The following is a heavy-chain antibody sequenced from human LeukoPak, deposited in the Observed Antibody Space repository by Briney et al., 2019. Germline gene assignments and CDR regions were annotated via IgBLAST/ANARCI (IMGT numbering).Heavy chain of an antibody. CDR2: IYSGGST. CDR3: ARGYCSSTSCTRGAY. J-gene: IGHJ4*02. Sequence: GGSLRLSCAASGFTFSSYAMSWVRQAPGKWLEWVSVIYSGGSTYYADSVKGRFTISRDNSKNTLYLQMNSLRAEDTAVYYCARGYCSSTSCTRGAYWGQGTLVTVSS. CDR1: GFTFSSYA. D-gene: IGHD2-2*01. V-gene: IGHV3-66*02.